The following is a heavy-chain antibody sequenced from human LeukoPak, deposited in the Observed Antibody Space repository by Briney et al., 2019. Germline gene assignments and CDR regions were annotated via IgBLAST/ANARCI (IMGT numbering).Heavy chain of an antibody. J-gene: IGHJ4*02. CDR1: GYTFTSYA. CDR2: INAGNGNT. V-gene: IGHV1-3*01. Sequence: ASVKVSCKASGYTFTSYAMHWVRQAPGQRLEWMGWINAGNGNTKYSQKFQGRVTITRDTSASTAYMELSSLRSEDTAVYYCARSFRRSSGPTYTFDYWGQGTLVTVSS. D-gene: IGHD3-22*01. CDR3: ARSFRRSSGPTYTFDY.